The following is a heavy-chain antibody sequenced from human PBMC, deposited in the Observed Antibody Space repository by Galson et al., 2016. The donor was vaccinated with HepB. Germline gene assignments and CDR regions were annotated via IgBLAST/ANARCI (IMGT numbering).Heavy chain of an antibody. D-gene: IGHD3-3*01. J-gene: IGHJ4*02. Sequence: SLRLSCAASGFTFSSFGMHWVRQAPGKGLEWVAVISYGGSNKYYADSVKGRFTISRDDSRDTLYLQMNGLRAEDTAVYYCAKSLDFWNGYLIDNWGQGTQVTVSS. V-gene: IGHV3-30*18. CDR1: GFTFSSFG. CDR3: AKSLDFWNGYLIDN. CDR2: ISYGGSNK.